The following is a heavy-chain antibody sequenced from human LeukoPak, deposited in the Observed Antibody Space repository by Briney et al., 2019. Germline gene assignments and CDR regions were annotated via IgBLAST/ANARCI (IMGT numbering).Heavy chain of an antibody. D-gene: IGHD6-13*01. CDR2: IYSGGGT. Sequence: GGSLRLSCAASGFTVSSNYMSWVRQAPGKGLEWVSVIYSGGGTYYADSVKGRFTISRDNSKNTLYLQMNSLRAEDTAVYYCARVAAAGPYNWFDPWGQGTLVTVSS. V-gene: IGHV3-66*01. CDR3: ARVAAAGPYNWFDP. J-gene: IGHJ5*02. CDR1: GFTVSSNY.